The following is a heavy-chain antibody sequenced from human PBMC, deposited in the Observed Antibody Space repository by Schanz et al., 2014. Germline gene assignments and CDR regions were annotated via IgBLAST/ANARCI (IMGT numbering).Heavy chain of an antibody. V-gene: IGHV3-33*06. J-gene: IGHJ6*02. CDR3: VKDLQRELLRDDHYYGMDV. CDR1: GFTFSGYG. Sequence: VQLLESGGGVVQPGRSLRLSCAASGFTFSGYGMHWVRQAPGKGLEWVAVVCYDGSKKYYADSVKGRFTTSRDNSKNTMYLQMNSLRAEDTAVYYCVKDLQRELLRDDHYYGMDVWGQGTTVTVSS. D-gene: IGHD1-26*01. CDR2: VCYDGSKK.